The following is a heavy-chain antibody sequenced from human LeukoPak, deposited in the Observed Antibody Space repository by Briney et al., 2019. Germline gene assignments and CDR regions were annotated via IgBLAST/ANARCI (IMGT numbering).Heavy chain of an antibody. CDR1: GYTFTSYD. Sequence: SVKVSCKASGYTFTSYDINWVRQATGQGLEWMGWMNPNSGNTGYAQKFQGRVTMTRNTSISTAYMELSSLRSEDTAVYYCARASDFWSGYYTYYYYGMDVWGQGTTVTVSS. CDR2: MNPNSGNT. CDR3: ARASDFWSGYYTYYYYGMDV. D-gene: IGHD3-3*01. J-gene: IGHJ6*02. V-gene: IGHV1-8*01.